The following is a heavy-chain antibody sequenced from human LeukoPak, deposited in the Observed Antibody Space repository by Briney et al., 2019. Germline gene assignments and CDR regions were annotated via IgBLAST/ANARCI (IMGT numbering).Heavy chain of an antibody. Sequence: ASVKVSCKASGYTFTSYGISWVRQAPGQGLEWMGWVSAYNGNRNYAQKLQGRVTMTTDTSTSTAYMELRSLRSDDTAVYYCALSSCYYDSSGYSRLWGQGTLVTVSS. V-gene: IGHV1-18*01. D-gene: IGHD3-22*01. J-gene: IGHJ4*02. CDR2: VSAYNGNR. CDR3: ALSSCYYDSSGYSRL. CDR1: GYTFTSYG.